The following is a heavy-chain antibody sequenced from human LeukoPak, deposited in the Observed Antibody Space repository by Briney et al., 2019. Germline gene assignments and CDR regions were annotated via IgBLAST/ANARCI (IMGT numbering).Heavy chain of an antibody. D-gene: IGHD6-13*01. J-gene: IGHJ4*02. Sequence: SETLTLICTLSGGSLSSYYWIWIRQPPGKGLEWIGYIYYSGSTNYNPSLKSRVTISVDTSKNQFSLKLSSVTAADTAVYYCARHSGYISSGYSFDYWGQGTLVTVSS. V-gene: IGHV4-59*08. CDR3: ARHSGYISSGYSFDY. CDR2: IYYSGST. CDR1: GGSLSSYY.